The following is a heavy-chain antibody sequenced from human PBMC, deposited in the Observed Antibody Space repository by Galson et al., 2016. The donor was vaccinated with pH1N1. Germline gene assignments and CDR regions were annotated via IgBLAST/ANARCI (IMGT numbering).Heavy chain of an antibody. Sequence: SVKVSCKASGYTFIVHYIHWARQAPGHGLEWMGWINPNSGGTNYAQNFQGRVTLTRDTSINTAYMELSSLTSDDTAVYYCAKGSGNSWFDPWGQGTLVTVSS. J-gene: IGHJ5*02. CDR1: GYTFIVHY. D-gene: IGHD3-10*01. CDR2: INPNSGGT. CDR3: AKGSGNSWFDP. V-gene: IGHV1-2*02.